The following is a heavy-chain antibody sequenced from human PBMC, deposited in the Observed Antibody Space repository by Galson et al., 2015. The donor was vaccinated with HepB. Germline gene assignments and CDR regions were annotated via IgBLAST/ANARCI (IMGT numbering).Heavy chain of an antibody. Sequence: CAISGDSVSSNSAAWNWIRQSPSRGLEWLGRTYYRSKWYNDYAVSVKSRITINPDTSKNQFSLQLNSVTPEDAAVYYCARDLGRDSSGCLDPWGQGTLVTVSS. V-gene: IGHV6-1*01. CDR2: TYYRSKWYN. D-gene: IGHD6-19*01. CDR1: GDSVSSNSAA. CDR3: ARDLGRDSSGCLDP. J-gene: IGHJ5*02.